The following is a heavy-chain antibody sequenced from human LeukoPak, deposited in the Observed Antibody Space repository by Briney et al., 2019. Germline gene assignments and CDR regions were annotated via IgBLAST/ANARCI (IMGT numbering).Heavy chain of an antibody. J-gene: IGHJ4*02. Sequence: SETLSLTCAVYGGSFSGYYWSWIRQPPGKGLEWIGEINHSGSTNYNPSLKSRVTISVDTSKNQFSLKLSSVTAADTAVYYCARGRYCRSTSCFFDYWGQGTLVTVSS. CDR2: INHSGST. V-gene: IGHV4-34*01. D-gene: IGHD2-2*01. CDR3: ARGRYCRSTSCFFDY. CDR1: GGSFSGYY.